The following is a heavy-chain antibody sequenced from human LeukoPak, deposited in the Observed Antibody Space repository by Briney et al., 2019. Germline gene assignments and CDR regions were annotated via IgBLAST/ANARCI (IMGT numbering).Heavy chain of an antibody. D-gene: IGHD6-13*01. CDR1: GDSISSSSYY. CDR3: ARQRIAAVDPKLNWFDP. V-gene: IGHV4-39*01. CDR2: IYYSGST. J-gene: IGHJ5*02. Sequence: PSETLSLTCTVSGDSISSSSYYWGWIRQPPGKGLEWIGSIYYSGSTYYNPSLKSRVTISVGTSKNQFSLRLSSVTAADTAVYSCARQRIAAVDPKLNWFDPWGQGTLVTVSS.